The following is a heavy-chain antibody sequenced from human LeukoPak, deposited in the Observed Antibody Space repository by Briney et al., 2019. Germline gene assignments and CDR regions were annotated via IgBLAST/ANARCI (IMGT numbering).Heavy chain of an antibody. Sequence: GGSLRHSCATSKFTFEDYGMSWVRQGPGKGLEWVSGINWNGGSTDYADSVKGRFTISRDNAKKFLYLQMNSLRAEDTALYHCARGGGYCRGGSCYQPLALWGRGTLVTVSS. CDR1: KFTFEDYG. V-gene: IGHV3-20*01. J-gene: IGHJ2*01. CDR2: INWNGGST. D-gene: IGHD2-15*01. CDR3: ARGGGYCRGGSCYQPLAL.